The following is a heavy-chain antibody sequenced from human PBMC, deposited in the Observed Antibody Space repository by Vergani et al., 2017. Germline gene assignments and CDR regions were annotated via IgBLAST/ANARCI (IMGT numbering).Heavy chain of an antibody. V-gene: IGHV3-23*04. Sequence: EVQLVESGGGLVQPGGSLRLSCAASGFTFSSYAMSWVRQAPGKGLEWVSLIGGSGVHTYYADSVKGRFTISRDNSKNTLYLQMNSLRAEDTAIYYCAELYGDDGYSPFWGQGTLVTVSS. CDR1: GFTFSSYA. D-gene: IGHD5-18*01. CDR3: AELYGDDGYSPF. J-gene: IGHJ4*02. CDR2: IGGSGVHT.